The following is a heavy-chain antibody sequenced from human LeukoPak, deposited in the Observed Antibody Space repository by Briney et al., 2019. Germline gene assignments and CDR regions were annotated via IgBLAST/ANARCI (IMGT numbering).Heavy chain of an antibody. J-gene: IGHJ4*02. CDR2: IRYDGSNK. Sequence: GGSLRLSCAASGFTFSSYGMHWVRQAPGKGLEGVAFIRYDGSNKYYADSVKGRFTISRDNSKNTLYLQMNSLRAEDTAVYYCARASRTYYYDSSGYYPLDYWGQGTLVTVSS. CDR1: GFTFSSYG. CDR3: ARASRTYYYDSSGYYPLDY. D-gene: IGHD3-22*01. V-gene: IGHV3-30*02.